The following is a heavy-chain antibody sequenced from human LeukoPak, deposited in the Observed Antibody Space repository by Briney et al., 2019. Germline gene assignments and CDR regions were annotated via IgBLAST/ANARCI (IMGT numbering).Heavy chain of an antibody. CDR2: IKSKTDGGTT. J-gene: IGHJ3*02. CDR3: TTERLLWFGELWGAFDI. Sequence: MPGGSLRLSCAASGFTFSNAWMSWVRQAPGKGLEWVGRIKSKTDGGTTGYAAPVKGRFTISRDDSKNTLYLQMNSLKTEDTAVYYCTTERLLWFGELWGAFDIWGQGTMVTVSS. CDR1: GFTFSNAW. D-gene: IGHD3-10*01. V-gene: IGHV3-15*01.